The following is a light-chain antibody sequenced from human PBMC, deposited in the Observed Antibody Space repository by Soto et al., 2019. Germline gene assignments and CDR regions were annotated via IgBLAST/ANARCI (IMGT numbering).Light chain of an antibody. V-gene: IGLV2-14*01. CDR2: DVS. CDR3: SSYTSSSTYVV. Sequence: QSALTQPASVSGSPGQAITISCTGTSSDVGGYNYGSWYQQHPGKAPKLMIYDVSNRPSGVSNRFSGSKSGNTASLTISGLQAEDEADYYCSSYTSSSTYVVFGGGTTLTVL. CDR1: SSDVGGYNY. J-gene: IGLJ2*01.